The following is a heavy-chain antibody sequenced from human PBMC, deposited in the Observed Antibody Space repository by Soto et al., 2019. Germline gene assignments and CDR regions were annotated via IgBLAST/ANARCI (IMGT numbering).Heavy chain of an antibody. J-gene: IGHJ4*02. D-gene: IGHD6-19*01. V-gene: IGHV4-61*01. CDR2: ISYTGST. Sequence: SETLSLTCTVSGGSVSSGHYYWSWSRQPPGKGLEWIGYISYTGSTNYNPSLKSRVTISVDTSKNQFSLKMNSVTAADMAVYYCARSGAGSGWLGGQGTLVTVSS. CDR3: ARSGAGSGWL. CDR1: GGSVSSGHYY.